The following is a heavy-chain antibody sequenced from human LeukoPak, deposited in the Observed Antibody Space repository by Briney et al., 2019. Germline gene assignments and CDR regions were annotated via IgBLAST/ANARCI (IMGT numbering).Heavy chain of an antibody. CDR1: GGSISNYY. CDR2: IYYSGST. CDR3: ARHSAAQWD. Sequence: SETLSLTCTVFGGSISNYYWSWIRKPPGQGLEWIGYIYYSGSTNYNPSLKSRVTILVDTSKNQFSLKLSSVTAADSAVYYCARHSAAQWDWGQGTLVTVSS. V-gene: IGHV4-59*01. J-gene: IGHJ4*02. D-gene: IGHD6-13*01.